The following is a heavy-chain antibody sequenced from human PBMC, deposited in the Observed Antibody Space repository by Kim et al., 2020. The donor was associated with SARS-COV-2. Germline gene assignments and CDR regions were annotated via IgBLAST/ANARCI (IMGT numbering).Heavy chain of an antibody. Sequence: SVKVSCKASGGTFRNFAITWVRQAPGQGLEWMGGIIPLFRTANYGQKFQGRVTITADESTGTAHLELSSLKSEDTAVYYCATSPPYDGFDMVEYWGQGTLVTVSS. CDR1: GGTFRNFA. J-gene: IGHJ4*02. V-gene: IGHV1-69*13. D-gene: IGHD3-22*01. CDR3: ATSPPYDGFDMVEY. CDR2: IIPLFRTA.